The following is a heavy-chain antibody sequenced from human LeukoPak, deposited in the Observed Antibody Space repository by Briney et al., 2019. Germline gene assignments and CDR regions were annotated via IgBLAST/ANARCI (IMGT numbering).Heavy chain of an antibody. Sequence: GSLRLSCAASGFTFSDYAMHWVRQAPGKGLEYVSRISSNGGSTYYANSVKGRFTISRDNSKNTLYLQMGSLRAEDMAVYYCARAITMIVVAAPDYWGQGTLVTVSS. CDR3: ARAITMIVVAAPDY. CDR1: GFTFSDYA. V-gene: IGHV3-64*01. CDR2: ISSNGGST. D-gene: IGHD3-22*01. J-gene: IGHJ4*02.